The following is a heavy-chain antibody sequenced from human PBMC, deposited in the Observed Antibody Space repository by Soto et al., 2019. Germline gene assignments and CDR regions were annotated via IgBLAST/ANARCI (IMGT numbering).Heavy chain of an antibody. CDR2: XXGXXXXT. CDR3: APMGV. CDR1: GFTFSSYA. J-gene: IGHJ6*02. V-gene: IGHV3-23*01. Sequence: GGSLRLSCAASGFTFSSYAMSWVRQAPVKXXXWVSXXXGXXXXTYYAGSVKGRFTISRDNSKNTLYLQMNSLRVEDTAVYYCAPMGVWGQGTTVTVSS.